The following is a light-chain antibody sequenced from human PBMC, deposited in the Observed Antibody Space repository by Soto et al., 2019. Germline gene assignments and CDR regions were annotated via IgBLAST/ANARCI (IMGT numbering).Light chain of an antibody. Sequence: QSALTQPASVSGSPGQSITISCTGTSSDVGSYNLVSWYQQHPGKAPKLMIYEVTIRPSGVSDRFSGSKSGNTASLTVSGLQAEDEVDYYCSSYTGGNPSDVFGTGTKLTVL. J-gene: IGLJ1*01. CDR1: SSDVGSYNL. CDR3: SSYTGGNPSDV. V-gene: IGLV2-14*02. CDR2: EVT.